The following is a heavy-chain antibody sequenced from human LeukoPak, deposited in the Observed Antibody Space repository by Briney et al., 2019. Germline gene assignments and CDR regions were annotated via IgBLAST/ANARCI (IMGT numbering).Heavy chain of an antibody. J-gene: IGHJ4*02. CDR3: ATTRGSGSYLAFDY. CDR2: INSDGSST. Sequence: GGSLRLSCAASGFTLSSYWMHWVRQAPGKGLVWISRINSDGSSTSYANSVKGRFTISRDNAKNTLYLQVNSLRAEDTAVYYCATTRGSGSYLAFDYWGQGTLVTVSS. D-gene: IGHD1-26*01. CDR1: GFTLSSYW. V-gene: IGHV3-74*01.